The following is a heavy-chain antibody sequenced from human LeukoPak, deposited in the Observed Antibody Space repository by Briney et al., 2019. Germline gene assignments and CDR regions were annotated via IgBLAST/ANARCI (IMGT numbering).Heavy chain of an antibody. J-gene: IGHJ4*02. CDR1: GGSFSGYY. Sequence: PSETLSLTCAVYGGSFSGYYWSWIRQPPGKGLEWIGEINHSGSTNYNPSLKSRVTISVDTSKNQFSLKLSSVTAADTAVYYCARVRGRADSYTTPYYFDYWGQGTLVTVSS. D-gene: IGHD5-24*01. CDR3: ARVRGRADSYTTPYYFDY. CDR2: INHSGST. V-gene: IGHV4-34*01.